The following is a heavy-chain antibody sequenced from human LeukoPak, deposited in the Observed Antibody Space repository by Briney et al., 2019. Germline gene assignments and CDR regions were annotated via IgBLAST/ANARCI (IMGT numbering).Heavy chain of an antibody. CDR2: IGWNSDSL. D-gene: IGHD3-10*01. V-gene: IGHV3-9*01. CDR1: GFTFEGYA. Sequence: PGGSLRLSCVASGFTFEGYAMHWVRQAPGKGLEWVSGIGWNSDSLVYADSVKGRFTISRDNAKNSLYLEMNSLRPEDTALYYCAKVFYGSGPFYFDYWGQGTLVTVSS. CDR3: AKVFYGSGPFYFDY. J-gene: IGHJ4*02.